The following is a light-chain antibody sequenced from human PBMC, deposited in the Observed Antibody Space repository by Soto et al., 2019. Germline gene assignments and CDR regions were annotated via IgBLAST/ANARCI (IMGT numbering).Light chain of an antibody. CDR3: QHMRT. Sequence: DIQMTQSPSTLSASVGDRVTITCRASQSISSWLAWYQQKPGKAPKLLIYKASSLESGVPSRFSGSGSGTEFSLTISSLQPDDFGSYYCQHMRTFGQGTKVEI. V-gene: IGKV1-5*03. J-gene: IGKJ1*01. CDR2: KAS. CDR1: QSISSW.